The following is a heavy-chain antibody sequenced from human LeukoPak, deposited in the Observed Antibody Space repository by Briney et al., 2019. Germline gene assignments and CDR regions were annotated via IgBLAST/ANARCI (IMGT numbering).Heavy chain of an antibody. D-gene: IGHD3-10*01. Sequence: GASVKVSCKASGYTFTGYYMHWVRQAPGQGLEWMGWINPNSGGTNYAQKFQGRVTMTRDTSISTAYMELSRLRSDDTAVYYCARDLGITMALIREYYFDYWGQGTLVTVSS. CDR2: INPNSGGT. CDR1: GYTFTGYY. V-gene: IGHV1-2*02. CDR3: ARDLGITMALIREYYFDY. J-gene: IGHJ4*02.